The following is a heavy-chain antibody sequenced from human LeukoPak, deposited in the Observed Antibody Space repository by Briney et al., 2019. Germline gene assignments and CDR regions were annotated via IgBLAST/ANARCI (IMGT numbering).Heavy chain of an antibody. V-gene: IGHV1-24*01. CDR1: GYNLNELP. J-gene: IGHJ5*02. Sequence: GASVKVSCKVSGYNLNELPMHWVRQTAGKGFEWMGGFDPEYDEIIYSQRFQGRLTLTEDTTTDTAYMELSSLTSEDSAVYYCAPFGGPWGQGTLVIVSS. CDR2: FDPEYDEI. CDR3: APFGGP. D-gene: IGHD3-3*01.